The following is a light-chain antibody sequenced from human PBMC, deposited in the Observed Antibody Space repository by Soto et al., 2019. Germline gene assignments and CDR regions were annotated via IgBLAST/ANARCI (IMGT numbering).Light chain of an antibody. CDR3: QQSSNWPPEIT. Sequence: EIVLTQSPATLSLSPGERATLSCRASPSVTNYLAWYQQKPGQAPRLLIYGAFNRATGIPDRFSGSGSGTDFILTISSLEPEDFAVYYCQQSSNWPPEITFGQGTRLEIK. CDR1: PSVTNY. V-gene: IGKV3-11*01. J-gene: IGKJ5*01. CDR2: GAF.